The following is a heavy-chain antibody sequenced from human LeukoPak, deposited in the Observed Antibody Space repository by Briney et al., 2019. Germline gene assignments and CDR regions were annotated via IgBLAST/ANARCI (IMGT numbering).Heavy chain of an antibody. V-gene: IGHV4-34*01. CDR2: INHSGST. CDR1: GGSISSYY. Sequence: SETLSLTCTVSGGSISSYYWSWIRQPPGKGLEWIAEINHSGSTNYNPSLKSRVTISVDTSKNQFSLKLSSVTAADTAVYYCARGHLTFDYWGQGTLVTVSS. J-gene: IGHJ4*02. D-gene: IGHD3-9*01. CDR3: ARGHLTFDY.